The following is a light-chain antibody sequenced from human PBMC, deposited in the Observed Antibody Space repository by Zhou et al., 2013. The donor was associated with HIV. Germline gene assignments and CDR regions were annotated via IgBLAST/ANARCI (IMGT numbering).Light chain of an antibody. Sequence: EIVLTQSPGTLSLSPGDTATLSCRASQSVGRFLAWYQQRRGQPPSLLVYDASERAAGVPARFSGSGSRTDFTLTINSLEPEDFAIYYCQQRLNRTFGGGT. J-gene: IGKJ4*01. CDR3: QQRLNRT. CDR1: QSVGRF. V-gene: IGKV3-11*01. CDR2: DAS.